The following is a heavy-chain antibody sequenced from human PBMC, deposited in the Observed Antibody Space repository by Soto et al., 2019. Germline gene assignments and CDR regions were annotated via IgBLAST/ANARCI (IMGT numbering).Heavy chain of an antibody. CDR2: ISQGGSQS. CDR3: AKWGYCIDSSSCPAMDX. V-gene: IGHV3-7*01. CDR1: GFTFSSDS. D-gene: IGHD6-13*01. J-gene: IGHJ6*02. Sequence: RGSLGHSGAASGFTFSSDSMNWVRQAPGTGLDWVSNISQGGSQSYYVESVKARLNVSRDTDKNSLYLQMNSLRPGDPAAYYCAKWGYCIDSSSCPAMDXWRHGTRVTVS.